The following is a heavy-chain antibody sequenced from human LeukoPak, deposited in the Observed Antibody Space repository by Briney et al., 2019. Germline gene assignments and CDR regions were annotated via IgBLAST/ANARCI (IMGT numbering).Heavy chain of an antibody. D-gene: IGHD6-6*01. CDR2: ISGNGGST. J-gene: IGHJ4*02. Sequence: GGSLRLSCSAPGFTFSSYAMRWVRQAPGKRLEYVSGISGNGGSTNYEDSVKGRFTISRDNSKNTLYLQMSSLRAEDTAVYYCVRGHSSSSNYFDYWGQGSLVTVSS. V-gene: IGHV3-64D*09. CDR1: GFTFSSYA. CDR3: VRGHSSSSNYFDY.